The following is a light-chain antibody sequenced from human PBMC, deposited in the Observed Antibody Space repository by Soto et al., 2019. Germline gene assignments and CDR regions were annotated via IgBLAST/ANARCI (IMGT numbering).Light chain of an antibody. CDR2: DVS. CDR3: SSFTSRSTLV. V-gene: IGLV2-14*01. Sequence: QSVLTQPASVSGSPGQSITISCTGTSSDVGGYNYVSWYQQQYPGKVPKLMIYDVSNRPSGVSNRFSGSKSGNTASLTISGLQAEDEADYYCSSFTSRSTLVFGGGTKLTVL. CDR1: SSDVGGYNY. J-gene: IGLJ2*01.